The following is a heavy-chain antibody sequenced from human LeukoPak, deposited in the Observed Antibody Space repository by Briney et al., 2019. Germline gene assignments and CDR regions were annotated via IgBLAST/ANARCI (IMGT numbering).Heavy chain of an antibody. J-gene: IGHJ4*02. D-gene: IGHD5-24*01. V-gene: IGHV1-2*02. CDR3: ARGLSIEGYNFNY. Sequence: ASVEVSCKASGYTFTDYYIHWLRQARGQGLEWMGWIIPNNGGTNYAPKFRGRVTMTRDTSISTAYMELSRLRSDDTAVYCCARGLSIEGYNFNYWGQGTLVTVSS. CDR2: IIPNNGGT. CDR1: GYTFTDYY.